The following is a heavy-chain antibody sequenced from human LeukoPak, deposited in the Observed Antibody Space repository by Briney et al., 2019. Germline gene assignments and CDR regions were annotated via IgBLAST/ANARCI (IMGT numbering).Heavy chain of an antibody. CDR3: ARGGGKGYGY. J-gene: IGHJ4*02. D-gene: IGHD4-23*01. V-gene: IGHV3-21*01. Sequence: GGSLRLSCAASGFTFSSYSMNWVRQAPGKGLEWVSSISSSSSYIYYADSVKGRFTISSDNAKNSLYLQMNSLRAEDTAVYYCARGGGKGYGYWGQGTLVTVSS. CDR1: GFTFSSYS. CDR2: ISSSSSYI.